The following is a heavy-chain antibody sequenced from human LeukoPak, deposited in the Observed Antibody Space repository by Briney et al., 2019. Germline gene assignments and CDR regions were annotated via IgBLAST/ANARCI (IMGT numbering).Heavy chain of an antibody. CDR2: INAGNGNT. D-gene: IGHD1-14*01. CDR1: GYSFTSYA. J-gene: IGHJ4*02. CDR3: ARDPPPNRPGPGGFDY. Sequence: GASVKVSCKSSGYSFTSYAVHWVRQAPGQRPQWMGWINAGNGNTKYSQEFQGRVSITRDTYASTAYMELSSLRSEDTAVYYCARDPPPNRPGPGGFDYWGQGTLVTVSS. V-gene: IGHV1-3*03.